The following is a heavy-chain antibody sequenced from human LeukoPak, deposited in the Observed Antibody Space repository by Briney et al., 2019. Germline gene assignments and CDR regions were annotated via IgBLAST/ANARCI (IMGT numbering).Heavy chain of an antibody. CDR3: ASSFYYDSRDY. CDR2: ITPSGST. V-gene: IGHV4-34*01. J-gene: IGHJ4*02. D-gene: IGHD3-22*01. Sequence: SETLSLTCVVYGRSLSGYFWAWSPYPPGKGLDWIGEITPSGSTNYNPSLNSRVSISIDTSKTKLSLRLTSVTAADPAVYYCASSFYYDSRDYWGQGTLVTVSS. CDR1: GRSLSGYF.